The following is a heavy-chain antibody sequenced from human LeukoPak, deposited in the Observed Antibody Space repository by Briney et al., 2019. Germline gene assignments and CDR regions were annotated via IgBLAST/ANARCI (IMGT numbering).Heavy chain of an antibody. CDR3: ARDYGYYYYYMDV. CDR2: ISYDGSNK. Sequence: GGSLRLSCAASGFTFSSYAMHWVRQAPGKGLEWVAVISYDGSNKYYADSVKGRFTISRDNSKNTLYLQMNSLRAEDTAVYYCARDYGYYYYYMDVWGKGTTVTVSS. CDR1: GFTFSSYA. J-gene: IGHJ6*03. V-gene: IGHV3-30-3*01. D-gene: IGHD3-16*01.